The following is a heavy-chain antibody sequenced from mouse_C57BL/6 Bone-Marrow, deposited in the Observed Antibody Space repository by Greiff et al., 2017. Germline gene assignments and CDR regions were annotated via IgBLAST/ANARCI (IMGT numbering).Heavy chain of an antibody. CDR3: ARSGDGYPYAMDY. Sequence: EVQLQQSGPELVKPGDSVKISCKASGYSFTGYFMNWVMQSHGKSLEWIGRINPYNGDTFYNQKFKGKATLTVDKSSSTAHMELRSLTSEDSAVYYCARSGDGYPYAMDYWGQGTSVTVSS. CDR1: GYSFTGYF. D-gene: IGHD2-3*01. V-gene: IGHV1-20*01. J-gene: IGHJ4*01. CDR2: INPYNGDT.